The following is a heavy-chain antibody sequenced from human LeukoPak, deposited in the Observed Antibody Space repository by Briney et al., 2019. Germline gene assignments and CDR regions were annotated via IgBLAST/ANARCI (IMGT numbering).Heavy chain of an antibody. CDR2: IYPGDSDT. D-gene: IGHD2-21*02. CDR1: GYSFTSNW. J-gene: IGHJ4*02. CDR3: ARLAYCGGDCLGAFDY. V-gene: IGHV5-51*01. Sequence: GESLKISCTGSGYSFTSNWIGWVRQMPGKGLEWMGIIYPGDSDTRYNPSLQGQVTISADNSITTAYLQWASLKASETAMYYCARLAYCGGDCLGAFDYWGQGTLVTVSS.